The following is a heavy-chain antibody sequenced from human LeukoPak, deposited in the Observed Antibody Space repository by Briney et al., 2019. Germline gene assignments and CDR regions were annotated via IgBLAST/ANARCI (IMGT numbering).Heavy chain of an antibody. CDR1: GGSFSGYY. D-gene: IGHD3-22*01. J-gene: IGHJ1*01. Sequence: PSETLSLTCAVYGGSFSGYYWSWIRQPPGKGLEWIGEINHSGSTNYNPSLKSRVTISVDTSKYQFSLKLSSVTAADTAVYYCARGADVIVVARAEYFQHWGQGTLVTVSS. V-gene: IGHV4-34*01. CDR2: INHSGST. CDR3: ARGADVIVVARAEYFQH.